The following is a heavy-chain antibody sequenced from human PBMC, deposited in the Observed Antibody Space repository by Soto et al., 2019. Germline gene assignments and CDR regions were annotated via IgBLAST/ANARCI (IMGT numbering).Heavy chain of an antibody. V-gene: IGHV3-7*03. CDR1: GFTFSSYW. CDR2: IKQDGSEK. J-gene: IGHJ4*02. CDR3: ARVEYCSGGSCYELGY. D-gene: IGHD2-15*01. Sequence: EVQLVESGGGLVQPGGSLRRSCAASGFTFSSYWMSWVRQAPGKGLEWVANIKQDGSEKYYVDSVKGRFTISRDNAKNSLYLQMNSLRAEDTAVYYCARVEYCSGGSCYELGYWGQATLVTVSS.